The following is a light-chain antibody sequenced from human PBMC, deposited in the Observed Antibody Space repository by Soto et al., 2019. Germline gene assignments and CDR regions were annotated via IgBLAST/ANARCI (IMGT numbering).Light chain of an antibody. CDR2: GAS. CDR1: QSVSGH. Sequence: EIVMTQSPATLSVSPGERVTLSCRASQSVSGHLAWYQQKPGQAPRLIISGASTRATGIPARFSGSGSGTEFTLTISSLQSGDFAVYYCHQYHYWWTFGQGTKVDIK. J-gene: IGKJ1*01. CDR3: HQYHYWWT. V-gene: IGKV3-15*01.